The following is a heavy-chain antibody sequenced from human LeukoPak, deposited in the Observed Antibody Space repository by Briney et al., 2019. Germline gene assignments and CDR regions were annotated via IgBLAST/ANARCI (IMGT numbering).Heavy chain of an antibody. CDR2: IKSKTDGGTT. CDR3: TTIDMIVVVITH. CDR1: GFTFSNAW. J-gene: IGHJ4*02. D-gene: IGHD3-22*01. Sequence: PGGSLRLSCAASGFTFSNAWMSWVRQAPGKGLEWGGRIKSKTDGGTTDYAAPVKGRFTISRDDSKNTLYLQMNSLKTEDTAVYYCTTIDMIVVVITHWGQGTLVTVSS. V-gene: IGHV3-15*01.